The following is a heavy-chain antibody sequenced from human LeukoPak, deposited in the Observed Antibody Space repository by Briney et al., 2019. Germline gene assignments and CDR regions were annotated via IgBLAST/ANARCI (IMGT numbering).Heavy chain of an antibody. V-gene: IGHV1-24*01. D-gene: IGHD3-22*01. Sequence: GASVKVSCKVSGYTLTELSMHWVRQAPGKGLEWMGGFDPEDGETIYAQKFQGRVTMTEDTSTDTAYMELSSLRSEDTAVYYCATMSLYRSTMIDDYWGQGTLVTVSS. J-gene: IGHJ4*02. CDR1: GYTLTELS. CDR3: ATMSLYRSTMIDDY. CDR2: FDPEDGET.